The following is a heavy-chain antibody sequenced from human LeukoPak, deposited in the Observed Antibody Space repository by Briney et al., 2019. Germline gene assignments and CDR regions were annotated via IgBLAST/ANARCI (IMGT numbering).Heavy chain of an antibody. D-gene: IGHD3-22*01. CDR2: MNPNSGNT. CDR1: GYTFTSYD. J-gene: IGHJ6*03. V-gene: IGHV1-8*01. Sequence: GASVKVSCKASGYTFTSYDINWVRQATGQGLEWMGWMNPNSGNTGYAQKFQGRVTMTRNTSISTAYMELSSLRSEDTAVYYCARDMYYYDSSGYAAYYMDFWGKGTTVTVSS. CDR3: ARDMYYYDSSGYAAYYMDF.